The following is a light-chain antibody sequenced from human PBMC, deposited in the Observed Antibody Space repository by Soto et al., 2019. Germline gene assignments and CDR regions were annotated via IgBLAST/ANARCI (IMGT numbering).Light chain of an antibody. CDR3: CLYAGSYYV. Sequence: QSALTQPRSVSGSPGQSVTISCTGTSSDVGGYNYVSWYQKHPGKAPKLMIHDVGKRPSGVPDRFSGSKSGNTASLTISGLQAEDEADYYCCLYAGSYYVFGTGTKLTVL. CDR1: SSDVGGYNY. V-gene: IGLV2-11*01. CDR2: DVG. J-gene: IGLJ1*01.